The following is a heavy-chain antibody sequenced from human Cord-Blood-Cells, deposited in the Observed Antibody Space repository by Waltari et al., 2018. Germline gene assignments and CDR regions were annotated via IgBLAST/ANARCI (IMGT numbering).Heavy chain of an antibody. J-gene: IGHJ5*02. Sequence: QLQLQESGPGLVKPSETLSLTCTVSGGSISSSSYYWGWIRKPPGKGRDWIGSIYYSGSTYYNPSLKSRVTISVDTSKNQFSLKLSSVTAADTAVYYCAAGMAAAGTRWFDPWGQGTLVTVSS. CDR2: IYYSGST. CDR3: AAGMAAAGTRWFDP. D-gene: IGHD6-13*01. V-gene: IGHV4-39*01. CDR1: GGSISSSSYY.